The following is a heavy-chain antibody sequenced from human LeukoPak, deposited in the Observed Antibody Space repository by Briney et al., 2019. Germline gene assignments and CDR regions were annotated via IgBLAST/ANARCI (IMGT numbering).Heavy chain of an antibody. J-gene: IGHJ4*02. CDR3: ARDRVGSGWPRPYYFEV. Sequence: GASVKVACKASGYTLTSYYLHCVRQAPGHGLEWMGWINPNTGATHSAQKFQGRITMTRDTSISTAYMDLSRLRSDDTAVYYCARDRVGSGWPRPYYFEVWGQGTLVTVSS. D-gene: IGHD6-19*01. CDR1: GYTLTSYY. V-gene: IGHV1-2*02. CDR2: INPNTGAT.